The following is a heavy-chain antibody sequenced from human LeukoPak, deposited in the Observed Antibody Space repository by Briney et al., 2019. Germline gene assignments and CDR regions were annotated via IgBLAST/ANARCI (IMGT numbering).Heavy chain of an antibody. V-gene: IGHV4-59*01. CDR2: IYYSGST. Sequence: SETLSLTCTVSGGSISSYYWSWIRQPPGKGLEWIGYIYYSGSTNYNPSLKSRVTISVDTSKNQFSLKLSSVTAADTAVYYCARDLRSGSYYRYYYYMDGWGKGTTVTVSS. CDR1: GGSISSYY. D-gene: IGHD1-26*01. J-gene: IGHJ6*03. CDR3: ARDLRSGSYYRYYYYMDG.